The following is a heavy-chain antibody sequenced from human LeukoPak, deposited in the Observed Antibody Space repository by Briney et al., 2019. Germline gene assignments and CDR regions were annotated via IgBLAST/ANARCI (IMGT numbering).Heavy chain of an antibody. CDR3: ARDWNGSSGWYGSDYYYGMDV. Sequence: ASVKVSCKASGYTLTSYGISWVRQAPGQGLEWMGWISAYNGNTNYAQKLQGRVTMTTDTSTSTAYMELRSLRSDDTAVYYCARDWNGSSGWYGSDYYYGMDVWGQGTTVTVSS. J-gene: IGHJ6*02. D-gene: IGHD6-19*01. CDR2: ISAYNGNT. V-gene: IGHV1-18*01. CDR1: GYTLTSYG.